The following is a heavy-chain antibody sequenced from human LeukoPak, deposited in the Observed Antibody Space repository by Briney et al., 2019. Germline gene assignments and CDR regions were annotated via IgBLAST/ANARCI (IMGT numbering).Heavy chain of an antibody. CDR1: GYTFTGYY. CDR3: ATSPYSSSWSDP. D-gene: IGHD6-13*01. J-gene: IGHJ5*02. CDR2: INPNSGGT. Sequence: GASVKVSCKASGYTFTGYYMHWVRQAPGQGLEWMGWINPNSGGTNYAQKFQGRVTMTRDTSISTAYMELRSLRSDDTAVYYCATSPYSSSWSDPWGQGTLVTVSS. V-gene: IGHV1-2*02.